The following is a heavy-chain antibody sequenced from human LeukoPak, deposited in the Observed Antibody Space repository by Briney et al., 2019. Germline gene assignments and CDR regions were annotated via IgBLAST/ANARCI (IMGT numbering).Heavy chain of an antibody. J-gene: IGHJ1*01. V-gene: IGHV1-69*05. CDR1: GYTFTSYN. CDR3: AREGRYSGSHFQH. Sequence: SVKVSCKASGYTFTSYNINWVRQAPGQGLEWMGRIIPIFGTANYAQKFQGRVTITTDESTSTAYMELSSLRSEDTAVYYCAREGRYSGSHFQHWGQGTLVTVSS. D-gene: IGHD1-26*01. CDR2: IIPIFGTA.